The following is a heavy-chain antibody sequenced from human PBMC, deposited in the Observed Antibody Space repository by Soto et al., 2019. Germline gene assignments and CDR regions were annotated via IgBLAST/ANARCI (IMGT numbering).Heavy chain of an antibody. Sequence: SETLSLTCGVSGDSIGSGDYYWTWIRQPPGKGLEYIGYIYKTGRTYYNPSLKSRPFTSLDTSKSQFFLRLTSVTAADTAMYYCARSLSSSSGYFDPWGQGTLVTVSS. CDR3: ARSLSSSSGYFDP. V-gene: IGHV4-30-4*01. D-gene: IGHD6-6*01. J-gene: IGHJ5*02. CDR1: GDSIGSGDYY. CDR2: IYKTGRT.